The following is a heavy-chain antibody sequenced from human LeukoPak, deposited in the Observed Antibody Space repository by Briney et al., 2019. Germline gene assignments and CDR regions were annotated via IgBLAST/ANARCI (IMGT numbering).Heavy chain of an antibody. CDR3: ARTEASAWSQRHPENFDH. J-gene: IGHJ4*02. Sequence: GASVKVSCKASGYTFTSYGISSVRQAPGQGLEWMGWISAYSGNANYAHKLQGRVTMTTDTSTSTAYMELRSLKSDDTAVYYCARTEASAWSQRHPENFDHWGQGTLFTVSS. V-gene: IGHV1-18*01. CDR1: GYTFTSYG. CDR2: ISAYSGNA. D-gene: IGHD1-1*01.